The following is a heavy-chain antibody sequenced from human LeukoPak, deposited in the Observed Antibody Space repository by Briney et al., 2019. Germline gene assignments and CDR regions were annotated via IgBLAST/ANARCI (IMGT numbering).Heavy chain of an antibody. Sequence: ASVTVSFKASGYTFTSYGISWVRQAPGQGLEWMGWISAYNGNTDYAQKLQGRVTMTTDTSTSTAYMELRSLRSDDTAVYYCARVTQTDYDFDYWGQGTLVTASS. CDR3: ARVTQTDYDFDY. V-gene: IGHV1-18*01. CDR1: GYTFTSYG. CDR2: ISAYNGNT. D-gene: IGHD4-17*01. J-gene: IGHJ4*02.